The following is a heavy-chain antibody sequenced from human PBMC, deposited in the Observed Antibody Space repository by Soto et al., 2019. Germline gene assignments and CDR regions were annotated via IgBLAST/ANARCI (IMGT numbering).Heavy chain of an antibody. J-gene: IGHJ3*02. CDR1: GGSISWDAYS. V-gene: IGHV4-30-2*01. CDR3: ARTAYCGGGSYMEAPFDI. CDR2: IYHCGSP. D-gene: IGHD2-21*02. Sequence: SDTLSLSCAVSGGSISWDAYSWTWIRQAPGQGVGWIGCIYHCGSPHYNSSLKSRVTISVDSSKDQFSLKLSTVTAADTAVYFCARTAYCGGGSYMEAPFDIWGQGTMVTVSS.